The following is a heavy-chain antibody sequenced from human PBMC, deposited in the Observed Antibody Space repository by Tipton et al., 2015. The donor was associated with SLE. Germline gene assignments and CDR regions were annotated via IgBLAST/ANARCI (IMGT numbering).Heavy chain of an antibody. CDR3: ARGGSTGYRGPGFDY. CDR2: IYYSGST. V-gene: IGHV4-39*07. D-gene: IGHD3-9*01. Sequence: TLSLTCTVSGGSISSSSYYWGWIRQPPGKGLEWIGSIYYSGSTYYNPSLKSRVTISVDTSKNQFSLKLSSVTAADTAVYYCARGGSTGYRGPGFDYWGQGTLVTVSS. CDR1: GGSISSSSYY. J-gene: IGHJ4*02.